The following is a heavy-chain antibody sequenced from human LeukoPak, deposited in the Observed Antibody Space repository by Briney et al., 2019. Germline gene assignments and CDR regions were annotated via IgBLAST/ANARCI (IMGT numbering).Heavy chain of an antibody. J-gene: IGHJ4*02. D-gene: IGHD3-10*01. CDR2: INAGNGNT. V-gene: IGHV1-3*01. Sequence: ASVKVSDKPSGYTFISYAMHWVRQAPGQRLEWMGWINAGNGNTKYSQKFQGRVTITRDTSASTAYMELSSLRSEDTAVYYCARDLSVFRYYFDYWGQGTLVTVSS. CDR3: ARDLSVFRYYFDY. CDR1: GYTFISYA.